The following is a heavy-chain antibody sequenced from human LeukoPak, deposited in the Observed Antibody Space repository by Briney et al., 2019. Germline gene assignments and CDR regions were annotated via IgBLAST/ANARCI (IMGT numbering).Heavy chain of an antibody. CDR1: GYTFTDYY. Sequence: ASAKVSCKAAGYTFTDYYMHWVRQAPGQGLEWMGWINPNSGATNYAQKFQGRVTLTRDTSISTAYMELSRLTSDDTAVYYCARDGAFDIWGQGTMVTVSS. J-gene: IGHJ3*02. CDR2: INPNSGAT. V-gene: IGHV1-2*02. CDR3: ARDGAFDI.